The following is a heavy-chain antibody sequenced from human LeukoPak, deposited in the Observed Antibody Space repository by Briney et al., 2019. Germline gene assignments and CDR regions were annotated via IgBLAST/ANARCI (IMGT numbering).Heavy chain of an antibody. CDR3: ARDVVGSSWSDY. Sequence: AGGSLRLSCAASGFTFSSYSMNWVRQAPGKGLEWVSSISTGSSYIYYADSAKGRFTISRDNAKNSLYLQMNSLRAEDTAVYYCARDVVGSSWSDYWGQGTLVTVSS. CDR2: ISTGSSYI. J-gene: IGHJ4*02. V-gene: IGHV3-21*01. D-gene: IGHD6-13*01. CDR1: GFTFSSYS.